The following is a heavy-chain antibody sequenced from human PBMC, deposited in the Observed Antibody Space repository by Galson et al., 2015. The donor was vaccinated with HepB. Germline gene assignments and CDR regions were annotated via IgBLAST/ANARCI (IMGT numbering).Heavy chain of an antibody. Sequence: TLSLTCTVSGGSISSGGYYWSWIRQHPGKGLEWIGYIYYSGSTYYNPSLKSRVTISVDTSKNQFSLKLSSVAAADTAVYYCARERDNWNYGNFDLWGRGTLVTVSS. V-gene: IGHV4-31*03. CDR1: GGSISSGGYY. J-gene: IGHJ2*01. D-gene: IGHD1-7*01. CDR3: ARERDNWNYGNFDL. CDR2: IYYSGST.